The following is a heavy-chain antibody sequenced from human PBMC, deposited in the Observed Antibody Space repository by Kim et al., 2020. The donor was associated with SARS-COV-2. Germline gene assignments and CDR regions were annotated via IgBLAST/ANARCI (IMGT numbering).Heavy chain of an antibody. CDR3: IGAADYDMDV. Sequence: SETLSLTCTVSGGSIINSTYYWGWIRQPPGQGLEWIGSIYYSGSTYYNPSLKSRVTISVDTSKNQFSLKLSSVTAADTAVYYCIGAADYDMDVWGHGTTVTVSS. J-gene: IGHJ6*02. D-gene: IGHD6-13*01. CDR2: IYYSGST. V-gene: IGHV4-39*01. CDR1: GGSIINSTYY.